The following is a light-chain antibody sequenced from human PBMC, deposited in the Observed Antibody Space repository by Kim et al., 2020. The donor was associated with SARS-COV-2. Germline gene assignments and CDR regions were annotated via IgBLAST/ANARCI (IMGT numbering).Light chain of an antibody. CDR1: QSISSY. J-gene: IGKJ4*02. CDR3: QQSHSTPRT. Sequence: ASVGDRVTSTCRKSQSISSYLNWYQQKPGKAPKFLICAAYNLQSGVPSRFSGSGSGADFTLTITSQQPEDFATYYCQQSHSTPRTFGRGTKAEIE. CDR2: AAY. V-gene: IGKV1-39*01.